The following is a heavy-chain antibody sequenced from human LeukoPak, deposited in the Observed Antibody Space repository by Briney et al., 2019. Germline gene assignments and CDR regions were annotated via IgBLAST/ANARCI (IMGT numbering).Heavy chain of an antibody. CDR3: ARGVPWTSLLWFGELGNENDAFDV. Sequence: PSETLSLTCTVSGDSISSGDYYWSWIRQPAGKGLEWIGRISSSGSTNYNPSLKSRVTISVDTSKNQFSLKLSSVTAADTAVYYCARGVPWTSLLWFGELGNENDAFDVWGQGTMVTVSS. V-gene: IGHV4-61*02. J-gene: IGHJ3*01. CDR1: GDSISSGDYY. CDR2: ISSSGST. D-gene: IGHD3-10*01.